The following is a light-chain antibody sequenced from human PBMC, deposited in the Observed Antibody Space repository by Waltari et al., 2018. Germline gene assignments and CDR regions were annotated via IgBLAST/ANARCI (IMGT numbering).Light chain of an antibody. CDR2: DVS. CDR3: SSYTTSDTMI. J-gene: IGLJ2*01. Sequence: QSALTQPASVSGSPGQSITISCTGTSSDVGAYHYVSWYQQHPGKVPNLIIYDVSHRPSGVSFRFSGSKSDNTASLTISGLQAEDEADYYCSSYTTSDTMIFGGGTKLTVL. CDR1: SSDVGAYHY. V-gene: IGLV2-14*03.